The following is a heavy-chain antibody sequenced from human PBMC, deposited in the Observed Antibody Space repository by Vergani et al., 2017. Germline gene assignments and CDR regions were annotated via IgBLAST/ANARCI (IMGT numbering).Heavy chain of an antibody. Sequence: QVHLVESGGGVVQPGRSLRLSCVVSGFTSSYYGMHWVRQAPGKALEWVAVISYDGTQKYYADSVKGRFTISRDNSENTLYLQMNSLRTDDTATYYCAKHFRGWGIDYWGQGTQVIVSS. CDR3: AKHFRGWGIDY. CDR1: GFTSSYYG. CDR2: ISYDGTQK. J-gene: IGHJ4*02. V-gene: IGHV3-30*18. D-gene: IGHD3-16*01.